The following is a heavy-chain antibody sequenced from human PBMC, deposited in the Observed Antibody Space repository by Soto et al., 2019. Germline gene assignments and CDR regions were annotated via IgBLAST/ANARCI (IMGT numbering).Heavy chain of an antibody. J-gene: IGHJ6*02. CDR3: TRATFGVGMDL. D-gene: IGHD3-10*01. CDR2: LGGAGAR. V-gene: IGHV3-13*01. CDR1: GFTYRSYD. Sequence: EAQLVESGGGLVQPGGSLRLSCAAFGFTYRSYDMHWVRHVPGKGLEWVSSLGGAGAREYAGSVRGRFTIPRDNAKNSLYLQMDSLRVADTAVYYCTRATFGVGMDLWGQGTPVTVSS.